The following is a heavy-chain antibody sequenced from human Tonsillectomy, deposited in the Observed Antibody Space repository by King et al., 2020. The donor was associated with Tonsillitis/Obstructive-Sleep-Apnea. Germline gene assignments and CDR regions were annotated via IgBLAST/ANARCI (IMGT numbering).Heavy chain of an antibody. D-gene: IGHD3-3*01. V-gene: IGHV3-21*01. CDR1: GFTFSSYS. J-gene: IGHJ4*02. CDR3: ARVIEYFWSGYFHFDY. Sequence: VQLVESGGGLVKPGESLRLSCAASGFTFSSYSMNWVRQAPGKGLEWVSSISSSSSYIYYADSVKGRFTISRDNAKNSLYLQMNSLRAEDTAVYYCARVIEYFWSGYFHFDYWGQGTLVTVSS. CDR2: ISSSSSYI.